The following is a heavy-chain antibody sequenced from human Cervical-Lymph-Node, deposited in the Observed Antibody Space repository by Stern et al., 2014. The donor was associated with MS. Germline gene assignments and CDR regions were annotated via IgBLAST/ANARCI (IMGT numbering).Heavy chain of an antibody. CDR2: ISGSGGSR. Sequence: EMQLVDSGGDLEQPGGSLRISCAASGLTFNKYAMNWVRPAPGQGLEWVSTISGSGGSRYYADSVEGQFTSARDNSENTLYLQMHILRAEDTAIYYCAKQYFDSSCYSYYYGMDVWGQGTTVTVSS. CDR1: GLTFNKYA. V-gene: IGHV3-23*04. J-gene: IGHJ6*02. D-gene: IGHD3-22*01. CDR3: AKQYFDSSCYSYYYGMDV.